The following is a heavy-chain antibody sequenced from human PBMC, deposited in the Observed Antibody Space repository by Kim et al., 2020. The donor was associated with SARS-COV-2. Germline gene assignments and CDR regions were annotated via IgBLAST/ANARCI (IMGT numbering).Heavy chain of an antibody. CDR3: VRDDYGSLDY. CDR1: GFTFSSYA. J-gene: IGHJ4*02. D-gene: IGHD4-17*01. CDR2: ISSNGVTI. V-gene: IGHV3-30-3*01. Sequence: GGSLRLSCAASGFTFSSYAMHWVRQAPGEGLECVALISSNGVTINYAASVKGRFTISRDNSRSTLYLQMNSLRGGDTAAYYCVRDDYGSLDYWGQGTLVT.